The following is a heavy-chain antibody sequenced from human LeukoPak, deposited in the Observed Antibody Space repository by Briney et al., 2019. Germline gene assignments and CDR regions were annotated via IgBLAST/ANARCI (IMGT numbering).Heavy chain of an antibody. Sequence: GASVKVSCKASGYTFTSYYMHWVRQAPGQGLEWMGIINPSGGSTSYAQKFQGRVTMTRDTSTSTVYMELSSLRSEDTAVYYCAREGGDPKPTAMAYDYWGQGTLVTVSS. V-gene: IGHV1-46*01. CDR2: INPSGGST. D-gene: IGHD5-18*01. CDR3: AREGGDPKPTAMAYDY. J-gene: IGHJ4*02. CDR1: GYTFTSYY.